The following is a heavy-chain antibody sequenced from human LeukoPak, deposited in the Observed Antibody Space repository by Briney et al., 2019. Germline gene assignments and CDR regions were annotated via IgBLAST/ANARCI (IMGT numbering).Heavy chain of an antibody. Sequence: KPSETLSLTCTVSGYSISSGRYWAWIRQPPGKGLEWIGYIYYSGSTNYNPSLKSRVTISVDTSKNQFSLKLSSVTAADTAVYYCARKTIFGAFDIWGQGTMVTVSS. CDR2: IYYSGST. CDR3: ARKTIFGAFDI. CDR1: GYSISSGRY. D-gene: IGHD3-3*01. J-gene: IGHJ3*02. V-gene: IGHV4-61*01.